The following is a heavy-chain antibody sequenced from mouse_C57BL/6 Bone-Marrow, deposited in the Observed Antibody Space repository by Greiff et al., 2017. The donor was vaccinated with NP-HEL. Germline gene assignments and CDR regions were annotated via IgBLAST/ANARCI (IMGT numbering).Heavy chain of an antibody. Sequence: EVKLQESGAELVRPGASVKLSCTASGFNFKDDYMHWVKQRPEQGLEWIGWIDPDNGDTEYASKFQGKATITADTSSNTAYLQLSSLTSEDAAVYYCSTYDGNYEFAYWGQGTLVTVSA. D-gene: IGHD2-1*01. CDR2: IDPDNGDT. V-gene: IGHV14-4*01. CDR3: STYDGNYEFAY. CDR1: GFNFKDDY. J-gene: IGHJ3*01.